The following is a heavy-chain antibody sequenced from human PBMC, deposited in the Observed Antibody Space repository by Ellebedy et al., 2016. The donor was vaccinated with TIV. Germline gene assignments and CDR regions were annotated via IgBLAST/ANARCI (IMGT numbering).Heavy chain of an antibody. V-gene: IGHV4-59*08. CDR1: GASIRSYY. D-gene: IGHD3-10*01. J-gene: IGHJ4*02. CDR2: ISYSGSS. Sequence: SETLSLXXSVSGASIRSYYWSWIRQPPGKGLEWIGHISYSGSSNYNPSLKSRVTISVDTSKNQFSLKLSSVTAADTGIYYCAKHFYYGSGSLDYWGQGTQVTVSS. CDR3: AKHFYYGSGSLDY.